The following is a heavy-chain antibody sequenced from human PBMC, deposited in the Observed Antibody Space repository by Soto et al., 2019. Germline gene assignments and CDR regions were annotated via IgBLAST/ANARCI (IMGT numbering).Heavy chain of an antibody. D-gene: IGHD4-17*01. Sequence: QVQLVQSGAEVKKPGASVKVSCKASGYIFTSSDINLGRQAPVQGLEWMGWISAYNGNTNYAQKLQGRVTMTTDTSTSTSYRELRSLRSDETAVYYCARVSAYGDDALVFDPWGQGTLVTVSS. CDR2: ISAYNGNT. CDR1: GYIFTSSD. J-gene: IGHJ5*02. V-gene: IGHV1-18*01. CDR3: ARVSAYGDDALVFDP.